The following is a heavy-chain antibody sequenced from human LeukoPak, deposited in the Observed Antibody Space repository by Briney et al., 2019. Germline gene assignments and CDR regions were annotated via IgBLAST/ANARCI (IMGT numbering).Heavy chain of an antibody. J-gene: IGHJ5*02. CDR2: INPNSGGT. Sequence: ASVKVSCKASGYTFTGYYMHWVRQAPGQGLEWMGWINPNSGGTNYAQKFQGRVTMTRDTSISTAYMELSRPSSDDTAVYYCARDRDYGDNWFDPWGQGTLVTVSS. D-gene: IGHD4-17*01. V-gene: IGHV1-2*02. CDR3: ARDRDYGDNWFDP. CDR1: GYTFTGYY.